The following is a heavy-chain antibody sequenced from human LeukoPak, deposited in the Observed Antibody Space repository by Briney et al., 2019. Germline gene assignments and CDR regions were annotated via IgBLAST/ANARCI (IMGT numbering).Heavy chain of an antibody. CDR1: GYIFSDDH. J-gene: IGHJ6*03. CDR2: INPNSGGT. Sequence: VASVKVSCKASGYIFSDDHMYWVRPAPGQRLEWMGWINPNSGGTNYAEKFQGRVTMTRDTSISTAYMELSSLRSDDTAVYYCAGALPINYYYMDVWGKGTTVTVSS. V-gene: IGHV1-2*02. D-gene: IGHD2-21*01. CDR3: AGALPINYYYMDV.